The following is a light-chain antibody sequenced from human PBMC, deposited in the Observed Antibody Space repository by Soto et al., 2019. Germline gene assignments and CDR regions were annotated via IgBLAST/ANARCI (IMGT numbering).Light chain of an antibody. CDR3: QQFNSYSPGA. CDR2: KAS. V-gene: IGKV1-5*03. J-gene: IGKJ1*01. CDR1: QSISSW. Sequence: DIQMTQSPSTLSASVGDRATITFRASQSISSWLAWYQQEPGEAPKLLIYKASCLESGVPSRFSGSRSGTEFTLTISSLQPDDFATYYCQQFNSYSPGAFGQGTKVDI.